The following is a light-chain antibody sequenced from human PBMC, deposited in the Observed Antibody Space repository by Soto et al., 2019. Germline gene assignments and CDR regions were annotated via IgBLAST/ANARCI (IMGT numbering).Light chain of an antibody. J-gene: IGKJ4*01. CDR2: GAS. Sequence: EIVLTQSPGTLSLSPGGRATLSCRASQSVSRNYVAWYQPKPGQSPRLLIYGASNRASGIPDRFSGSASGADFTLSIARLEPEDFAMYYCQQYGSTPLTFGGGTKVEIK. CDR1: QSVSRNY. CDR3: QQYGSTPLT. V-gene: IGKV3-20*01.